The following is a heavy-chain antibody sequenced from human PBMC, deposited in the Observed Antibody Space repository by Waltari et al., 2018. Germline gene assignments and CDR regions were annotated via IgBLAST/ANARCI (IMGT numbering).Heavy chain of an antibody. J-gene: IGHJ5*02. CDR3: AREVVVVVAATRGYNWFDP. CDR1: GGSISSGGYS. D-gene: IGHD2-15*01. Sequence: QLQLQESGSGLVKPSQTLSLTCAVSGGSISSGGYSWSWIRQPPGKGLEWIGYIYHSGSTDYNPSLKSRVTISVDRSKNRFSLKLSSVTAADTAVYYCAREVVVVVAATRGYNWFDPWGQGTLVTVSS. CDR2: IYHSGST. V-gene: IGHV4-30-2*01.